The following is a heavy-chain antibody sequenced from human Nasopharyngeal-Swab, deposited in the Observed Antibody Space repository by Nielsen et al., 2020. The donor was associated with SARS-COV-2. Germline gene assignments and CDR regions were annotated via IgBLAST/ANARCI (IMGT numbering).Heavy chain of an antibody. J-gene: IGHJ4*02. CDR1: GGSISSSSYY. V-gene: IGHV4-39*07. Sequence: SETLSLTCTVSGGSISSSSYYWGWIRQPPGKGLEWIGSIYYSGSTYYNPSLKSRVTISVGRSKNQFSLKLSSVTAADTAVYYCARSNRDSSGWYGIGWYFDYWGQGTLVTVSS. CDR2: IYYSGST. D-gene: IGHD6-19*01. CDR3: ARSNRDSSGWYGIGWYFDY.